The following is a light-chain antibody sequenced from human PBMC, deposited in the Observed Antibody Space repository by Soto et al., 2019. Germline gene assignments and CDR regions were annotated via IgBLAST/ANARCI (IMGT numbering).Light chain of an antibody. J-gene: IGLJ1*01. V-gene: IGLV2-23*01. CDR1: SSDVGSYNL. CDR3: CSYASSSSYV. Sequence: QSVLTKPASVTVFAGQSITISCTGTSSDVGSYNLVSWYQQHPGKAPKLMIYEGSKRPSGVSNRFSGSKSGNTASLTISGLQAEDEADYYCCSYASSSSYVFGTGTKSPS. CDR2: EGS.